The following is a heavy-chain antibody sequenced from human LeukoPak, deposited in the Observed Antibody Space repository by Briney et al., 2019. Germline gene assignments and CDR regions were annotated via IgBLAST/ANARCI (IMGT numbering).Heavy chain of an antibody. CDR2: IYYSGST. CDR1: GGSINNYY. J-gene: IGHJ3*01. CDR3: ARYCGGDCNSSAFDF. D-gene: IGHD2-21*02. Sequence: SETLSLTCTVSGGSINNYYWSWIRQPPGKGLEWIEYIYYSGSTNYNPSLRGRVTMSVDTSKNQFSLKLTSVTAADTAVYYCARYCGGDCNSSAFDFWGQGTMVTVSS. V-gene: IGHV4-59*01.